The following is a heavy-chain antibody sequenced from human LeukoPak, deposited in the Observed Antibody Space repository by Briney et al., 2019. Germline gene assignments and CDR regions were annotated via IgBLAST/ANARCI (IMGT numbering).Heavy chain of an antibody. CDR3: VRGAGSTWYF. V-gene: IGHV4-59*01. CDR1: DGSISSYY. J-gene: IGHJ4*02. Sequence: SETLSLTCTVSDGSISSYYWSWIRQPPGKGLEWIGYIYYSGSTNYNPSLKSRVTISVDTSKNQFSLKLRSVTAADTAVYYCVRGAGSTWYFWGQGTLVTVSS. D-gene: IGHD6-13*01. CDR2: IYYSGST.